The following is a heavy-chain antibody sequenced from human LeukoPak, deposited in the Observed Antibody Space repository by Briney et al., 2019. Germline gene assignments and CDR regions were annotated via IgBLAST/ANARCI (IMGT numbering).Heavy chain of an antibody. CDR1: GFTFDDYG. CDR2: INWNGGST. V-gene: IGHV3-20*01. Sequence: GGSLRLSCAASGFTFDDYGMSWVRQAPGKGLEWVSGINWNGGSTGYADSVKGRFTISRDNAKNSLYLQMNSLRAEDTALYHCARDGYSSSWYYYYGMDAWGQGTTVTVSS. CDR3: ARDGYSSSWYYYYGMDA. D-gene: IGHD6-13*01. J-gene: IGHJ6*02.